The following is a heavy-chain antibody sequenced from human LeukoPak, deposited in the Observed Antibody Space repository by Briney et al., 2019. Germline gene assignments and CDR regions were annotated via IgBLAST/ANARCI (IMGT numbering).Heavy chain of an antibody. CDR1: GGSISSSSYY. Sequence: SETLSLTCTVSGGSISSSSYYWGWIRQPPGKGLEWIGSIYYSGSTYYNPSLKSRVTISVDTSKNQFSLKLSSVTAADTAVYYCARHFQVVTAIRGGYFDYWGQGTLVTVSS. D-gene: IGHD2-21*02. CDR3: ARHFQVVTAIRGGYFDY. V-gene: IGHV4-39*01. J-gene: IGHJ4*02. CDR2: IYYSGST.